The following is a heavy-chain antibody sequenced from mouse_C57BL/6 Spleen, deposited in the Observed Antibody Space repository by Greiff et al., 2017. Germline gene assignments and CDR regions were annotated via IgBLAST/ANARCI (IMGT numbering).Heavy chain of an antibody. Sequence: VKLQQPGTELVKPGASVKLSCKASGYTFTSYWMHWVKQRPGQGLEWIGNINPSNGGTNYNEKFKSKATLTVDKSSSTAYMQLSSLTSEDSAVYYCARWDGNLYAMDYWGQGTSVTVSS. V-gene: IGHV1-53*01. CDR1: GYTFTSYW. CDR3: ARWDGNLYAMDY. D-gene: IGHD2-1*01. J-gene: IGHJ4*01. CDR2: INPSNGGT.